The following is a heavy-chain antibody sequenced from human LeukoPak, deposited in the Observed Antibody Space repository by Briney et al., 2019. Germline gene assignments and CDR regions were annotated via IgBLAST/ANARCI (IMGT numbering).Heavy chain of an antibody. J-gene: IGHJ4*02. D-gene: IGHD4-17*01. CDR3: AKDLRGVTVTPFDY. V-gene: IGHV3-23*01. Sequence: GGSLRLSCAASGFTFSSYAMSWVRQAPGKGLEWVSVISGSGGSTYYADSVKGRFTISRDNSKNTLYLQMNSLRAEDTAVYYWAKDLRGVTVTPFDYWGQGTLVTLSS. CDR2: ISGSGGST. CDR1: GFTFSSYA.